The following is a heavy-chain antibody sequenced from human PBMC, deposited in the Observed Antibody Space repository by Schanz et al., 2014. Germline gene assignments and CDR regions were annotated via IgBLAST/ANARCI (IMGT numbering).Heavy chain of an antibody. CDR1: GFTYSSYW. V-gene: IGHV3-74*01. D-gene: IGHD4-17*01. J-gene: IGHJ4*02. Sequence: EVQLVESGGGLVQPGGSLRLSCAASGFTYSSYWMHWVRQAPGKGLVWVSTIDTAGSYTSYADSVRGRFTISRDNSKNTLYLQMNSLRTEDTAVYYCAKAPYADYGYFHYWGQGTLVTVSS. CDR2: IDTAGSYT. CDR3: AKAPYADYGYFHY.